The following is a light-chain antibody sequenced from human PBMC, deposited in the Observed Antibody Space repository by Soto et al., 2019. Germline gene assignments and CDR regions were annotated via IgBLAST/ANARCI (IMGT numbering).Light chain of an antibody. V-gene: IGLV2-14*01. J-gene: IGLJ1*01. CDR1: ASNVGSYKY. CDR3: SSYTRISSLGV. CDR2: EVS. Sequence: QSSPAQPAPVSWSPGHSPTISFNGTASNVGSYKYVSWYQQPPVKAPKLIIFEVSNRPSGVSDRFSCSQSGNTASLNISGLKAEDEADYYCSSYTRISSLGVFASGTKVTVL.